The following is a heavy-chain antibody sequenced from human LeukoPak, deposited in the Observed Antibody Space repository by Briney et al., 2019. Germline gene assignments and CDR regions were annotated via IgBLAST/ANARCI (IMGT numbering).Heavy chain of an antibody. V-gene: IGHV4-30-2*01. CDR3: ARELWFANAPGSWLDP. CDR2: IFHRGST. Sequence: PSETLSLTCVVSGDSISSGAYSWSWIRQPPGKGLEWIGYIFHRGSTFYNPSLKSRVTISVDNSKNQFSLRLSSVTAADTAVYYCARELWFANAPGSWLDPWGQGTLVTVSS. CDR1: GDSISSGAYS. D-gene: IGHD2-21*01. J-gene: IGHJ5*02.